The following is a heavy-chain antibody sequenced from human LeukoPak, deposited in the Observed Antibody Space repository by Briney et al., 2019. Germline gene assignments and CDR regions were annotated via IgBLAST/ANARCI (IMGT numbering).Heavy chain of an antibody. Sequence: GGSLRLSCAASGFTFSSYAMSWVRQAPGKGLEWVSAISGSGGSTYYADSVKGRFTISRDNSKNTLYLQMNSLRAEDTAVYYCAKDYYDFWSGYYWPFDYWGQGTLVTVSS. J-gene: IGHJ4*02. CDR1: GFTFSSYA. CDR3: AKDYYDFWSGYYWPFDY. CDR2: ISGSGGST. D-gene: IGHD3-3*01. V-gene: IGHV3-23*01.